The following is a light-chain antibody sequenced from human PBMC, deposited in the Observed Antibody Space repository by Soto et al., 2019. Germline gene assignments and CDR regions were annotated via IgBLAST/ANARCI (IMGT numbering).Light chain of an antibody. CDR2: SIS. CDR3: QQTYNLPPT. Sequence: DIQLTPSPSSLSASVGDRVSITCRTSQTISTFLNWYHHRPGQAPKLLIYSISNLQSGVPSRFSGGGAGTEFTLTISSLQPEDFGSYSCQQTYNLPPTFGGGTRVQIK. J-gene: IGKJ4*01. CDR1: QTISTF. V-gene: IGKV1-39*01.